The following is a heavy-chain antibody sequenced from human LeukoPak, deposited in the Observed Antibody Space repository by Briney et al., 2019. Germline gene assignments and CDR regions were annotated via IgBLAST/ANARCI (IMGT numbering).Heavy chain of an antibody. Sequence: SETLSLTCTVSGGSISSSRSSSYYWGWIRQPPGKGLEWVGGIHYSGSTYYNPSLKSRVTISVDTSKNQFSLKLSSVTAADTAVYYCARRDSVGTLGVDAFDIWGQGTMVTVSS. V-gene: IGHV4-39*01. CDR2: IHYSGST. D-gene: IGHD1-26*01. CDR3: ARRDSVGTLGVDAFDI. J-gene: IGHJ3*02. CDR1: GGSISSSRSSSYY.